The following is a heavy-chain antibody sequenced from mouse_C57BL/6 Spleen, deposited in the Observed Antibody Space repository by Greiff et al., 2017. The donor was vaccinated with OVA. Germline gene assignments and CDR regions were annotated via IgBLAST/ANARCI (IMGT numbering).Heavy chain of an antibody. D-gene: IGHD1-1*01. CDR2: IDPNSGGT. CDR3: ARRGDYGSSYVRGYAMDY. V-gene: IGHV1-72*01. CDR1: GYTFTSYW. Sequence: QVQLQQPGAELVQPGASVKLSCKASGYTFTSYWMHWVKQRPGRGLEWIGRIDPNSGGTKYNEKFKSKATLTVDKPSSTAYMQLSSLTSEDSAVYYCARRGDYGSSYVRGYAMDYWGQGTSVTVSS. J-gene: IGHJ4*01.